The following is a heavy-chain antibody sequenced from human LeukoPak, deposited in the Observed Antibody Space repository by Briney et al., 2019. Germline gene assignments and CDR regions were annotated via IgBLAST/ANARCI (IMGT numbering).Heavy chain of an antibody. J-gene: IGHJ4*02. CDR1: GYTFTSYA. V-gene: IGHV7-4-1*02. CDR3: ARVSRSRGEWLFDN. Sequence: ASVKVSCKASGYTFTSYALNWVRQAPGQGLEWMGWINTNTGNPTYAQGFTGRFVFSLDTSVSTAYLQISTLKAEDIAVYYCARVSRSRGEWLFDNWGQGTLVTVSS. D-gene: IGHD3-3*01. CDR2: INTNTGNP.